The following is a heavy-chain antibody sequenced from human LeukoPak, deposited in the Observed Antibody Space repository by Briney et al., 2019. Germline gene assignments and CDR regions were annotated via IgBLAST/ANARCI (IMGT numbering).Heavy chain of an antibody. CDR3: ARGVTFGGVIVIRIDY. CDR1: GFIVSNNY. D-gene: IGHD3-16*02. CDR2: LYNAGST. Sequence: GGSLRLSCVASGFIVSNNYMSWVRQAPGKGLEWVSVLYNAGSTYYADSVKGRFTISRDNAKNSLYLQMNSLRAEDTAVYYCARGVTFGGVIVIRIDYWGQGTLVTVSS. V-gene: IGHV3-53*01. J-gene: IGHJ4*02.